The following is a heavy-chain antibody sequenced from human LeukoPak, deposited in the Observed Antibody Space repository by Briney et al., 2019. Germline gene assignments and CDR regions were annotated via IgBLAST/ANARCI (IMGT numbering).Heavy chain of an antibody. V-gene: IGHV1-18*01. CDR3: ARGHIAAAGRGPVDY. Sequence: ASVKVSCKASGYTFTSCGISWVRQAPGQGREWMGWISAYNGNTNYAQKLQGRVTMTTDTSTSTAYMELRSLRSDDTAVYYCARGHIAAAGRGPVDYWGQGTLVTVSS. CDR2: ISAYNGNT. J-gene: IGHJ4*02. CDR1: GYTFTSCG. D-gene: IGHD6-13*01.